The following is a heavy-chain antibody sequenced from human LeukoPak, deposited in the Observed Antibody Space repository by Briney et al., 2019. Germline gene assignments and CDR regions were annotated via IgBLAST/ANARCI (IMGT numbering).Heavy chain of an antibody. J-gene: IGHJ4*02. CDR1: GVSISSYY. Sequence: PSETLSLTCTVSGVSISSYYWSWIRQPPGKGLEWIGYIYFSGGTNYNPSLKSRVTISVDTSKNQFSLKLSSVTAADTAVYYCARLDVDSSGYYAPFDYWGQGSLVTVSS. V-gene: IGHV4-59*01. CDR3: ARLDVDSSGYYAPFDY. CDR2: IYFSGGT. D-gene: IGHD3-22*01.